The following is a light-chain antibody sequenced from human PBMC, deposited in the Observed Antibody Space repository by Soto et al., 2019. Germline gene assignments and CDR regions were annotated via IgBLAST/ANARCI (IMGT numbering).Light chain of an antibody. Sequence: QSALTQPASVSGSPGQSITISCTGTSSDVGGYNLVSWYQHHPGKAPKLLIYEVNKRPSGISSRFSASKSGNTASLTISGLQADDEADYYCYSFAGFNTQFGGGTKLTVL. V-gene: IGLV2-23*02. CDR2: EVN. CDR3: YSFAGFNTQ. CDR1: SSDVGGYNL. J-gene: IGLJ2*01.